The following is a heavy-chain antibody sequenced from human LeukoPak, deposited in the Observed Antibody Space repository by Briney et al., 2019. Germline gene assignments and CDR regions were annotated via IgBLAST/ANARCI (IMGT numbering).Heavy chain of an antibody. D-gene: IGHD1-26*01. CDR3: ARSSGSRYYIDY. V-gene: IGHV4-4*07. CDR1: GASISSQY. J-gene: IGHJ4*02. Sequence: PSETLSLTCTVSGASISSQYWSWIRQPAGKGLEWIGRIYTSGSTNYNPSLKSRVTMSVDTSKNQFSLKLNSVTAADTAVYFCARSSGSRYYIDYWGQGTLVTVSS. CDR2: IYTSGST.